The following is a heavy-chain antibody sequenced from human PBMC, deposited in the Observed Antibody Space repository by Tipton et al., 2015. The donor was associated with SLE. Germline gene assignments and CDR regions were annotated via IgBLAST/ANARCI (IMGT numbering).Heavy chain of an antibody. Sequence: LRLSCTVSGDSITKFYWSWIRQPPGKGLEWIGYVHTSGSTNYNPSLESRVTMSVDMSKKQFSLKLTSVTAADTAIYYCAREVGKAFWSGYSNWGQGTMVTVSS. CDR2: VHTSGST. CDR1: GDSITKFY. J-gene: IGHJ4*02. D-gene: IGHD3-3*01. CDR3: AREVGKAFWSGYSN. V-gene: IGHV4-4*08.